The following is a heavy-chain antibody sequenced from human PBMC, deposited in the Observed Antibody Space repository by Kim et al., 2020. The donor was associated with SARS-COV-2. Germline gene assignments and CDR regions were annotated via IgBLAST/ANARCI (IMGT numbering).Heavy chain of an antibody. CDR2: YSVGNT. J-gene: IGHJ4*02. Sequence: YSVGNTSYSDSVMGQFTISRDNSKNTLYLQMNSLRADDTAVYYCVRDAGGYWGQGTLVTVSS. D-gene: IGHD2-15*01. CDR3: VRDAGGY. V-gene: IGHV3-53*01.